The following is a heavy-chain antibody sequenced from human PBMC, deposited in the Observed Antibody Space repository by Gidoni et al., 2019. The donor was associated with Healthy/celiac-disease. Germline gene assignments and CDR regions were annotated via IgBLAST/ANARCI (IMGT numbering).Heavy chain of an antibody. CDR2: ISSSSSTI. CDR1: GFTFSSYS. CDR3: ARDKIWGFGLMDV. D-gene: IGHD3-16*01. V-gene: IGHV3-48*01. Sequence: EVQLVESGGGLVQPGGSLRLSCAASGFTFSSYSMNWVRQAPGKGLEGVSYISSSSSTIYYADSVKGRFTISRDNAKNSLYLQMNSLRAEDTAVYYCARDKIWGFGLMDVWGQGTTVTVSS. J-gene: IGHJ6*02.